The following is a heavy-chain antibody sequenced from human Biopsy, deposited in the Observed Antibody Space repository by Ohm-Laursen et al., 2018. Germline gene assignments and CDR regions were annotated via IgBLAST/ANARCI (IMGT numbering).Heavy chain of an antibody. CDR1: GFTFSSHA. Sequence: SLRLSCTASGFTFSSHAMTWVRQAPGKGLEWVSYITSSSTYINYVDSVKGRFTISRDNAESSLYLQMNSLRAEDTAVYYCVRGLADGVHLNWGQGTLVAVSS. CDR3: VRGLADGVHLN. D-gene: IGHD4-17*01. CDR2: ITSSSTYI. V-gene: IGHV3-21*05. J-gene: IGHJ4*02.